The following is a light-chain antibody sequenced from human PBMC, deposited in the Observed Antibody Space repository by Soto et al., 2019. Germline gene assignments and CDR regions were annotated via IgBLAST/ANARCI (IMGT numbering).Light chain of an antibody. J-gene: IGKJ1*01. Sequence: EIVMTQSPATLSVSPGERATLSRRASQSVSSNLAWYQQKPGQAHRLLIYGASTRATGIPARFSGSGSGTEFTLTIRSLQSEDFSVYYCQHYNNWPRTFGQGTKVEIK. CDR3: QHYNNWPRT. CDR1: QSVSSN. CDR2: GAS. V-gene: IGKV3-15*01.